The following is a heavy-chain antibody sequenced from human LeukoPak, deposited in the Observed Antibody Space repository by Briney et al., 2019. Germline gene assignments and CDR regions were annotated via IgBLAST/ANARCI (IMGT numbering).Heavy chain of an antibody. CDR2: IYTSGST. V-gene: IGHV4-4*07. CDR3: GSDRGSSWYYALYI. Sequence: TSETLSLTCTVSGGSISSYYWGWIRQPPGKGLEWIGRIYTSGSTNYNPSLKSRVTMSVDTSKNQFSLKLSSVTAADTALYYCGSDRGSSWYYALYIWGQRTTGTVSS. CDR1: GGSISSYY. J-gene: IGHJ3*02. D-gene: IGHD6-13*01.